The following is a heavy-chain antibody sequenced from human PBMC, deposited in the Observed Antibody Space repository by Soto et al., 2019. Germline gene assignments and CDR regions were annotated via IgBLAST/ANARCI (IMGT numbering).Heavy chain of an antibody. V-gene: IGHV3-11*06. CDR1: GFTFSDYY. Sequence: VQLVESGGGLVQPGGSLRLSCAASGFTFSDYYMSWIRQAPGKGLEWVSYISSSSSYTNYADSVKGRFTISRDNAKNSLYLQMNSLRAEDTAVYYCARVSSSGWPFDYWGQGTLVTVSS. CDR2: ISSSSSYT. CDR3: ARVSSSGWPFDY. D-gene: IGHD6-19*01. J-gene: IGHJ4*02.